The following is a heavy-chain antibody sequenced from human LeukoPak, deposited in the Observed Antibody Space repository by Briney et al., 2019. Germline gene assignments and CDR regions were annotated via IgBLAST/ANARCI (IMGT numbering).Heavy chain of an antibody. Sequence: PGGSLRLSCAASGFTFSSYGMHWVRQAPGKGLEWVAVISYDGSNKYYADSVKGRFTISRDNSKNTLYLQMNSLRAEDTAVYYCARVVEVVAMGAFDIWGQGTMVTVSS. CDR2: ISYDGSNK. J-gene: IGHJ3*02. CDR1: GFTFSSYG. D-gene: IGHD5-12*01. V-gene: IGHV3-30*03. CDR3: ARVVEVVAMGAFDI.